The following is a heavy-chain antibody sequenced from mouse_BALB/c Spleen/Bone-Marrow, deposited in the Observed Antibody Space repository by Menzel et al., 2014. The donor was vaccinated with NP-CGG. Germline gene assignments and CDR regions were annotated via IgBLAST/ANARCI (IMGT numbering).Heavy chain of an antibody. Sequence: QVQLQQSGAELVRPESSVKISCKASGYAFSSYWMNWVKQRPGQGLEGIGQIYPGDGDTNYSGNFKGKATLTADESSSTAYMQLSSLTSEDSAVYFCAFGNYDFDYWGQGTTLTVSS. D-gene: IGHD2-1*01. V-gene: IGHV1-80*01. CDR1: GYAFSSYW. CDR2: IYPGDGDT. CDR3: AFGNYDFDY. J-gene: IGHJ2*01.